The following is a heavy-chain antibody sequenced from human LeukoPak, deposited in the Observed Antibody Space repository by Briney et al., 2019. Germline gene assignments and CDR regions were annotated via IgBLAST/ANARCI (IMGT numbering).Heavy chain of an antibody. Sequence: SETLSLTCTVSGGSISSYYWSWIRQPPGKGLEWIGYIYYSGSTNCNPSLKSRVTISVDTSKNQFSLKLSSVTAADTAVYYCARLGSSSWYARGYFDYWGQGTLVTVSS. CDR3: ARLGSSSWYARGYFDY. J-gene: IGHJ4*02. D-gene: IGHD6-13*01. CDR2: IYYSGST. CDR1: GGSISSYY. V-gene: IGHV4-59*08.